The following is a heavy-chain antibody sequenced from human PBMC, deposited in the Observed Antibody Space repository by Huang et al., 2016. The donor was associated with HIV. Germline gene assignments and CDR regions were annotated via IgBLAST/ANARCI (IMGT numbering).Heavy chain of an antibody. Sequence: EVQVLESGGGLVQPGGSLRLSCGAPGFNFRTHAMTWVRQAPGKGLEWGVMVSYNRCNTYYADSGGRRFNSAIDKSKNTVSLQMNSLRGEDTAIYWCAKDWYFAGSGKFDWYYFYMDVWGKGTTVTVSS. J-gene: IGHJ6*03. CDR2: VSYNRCNT. CDR3: AKDWYFAGSGKFDWYYFYMDV. CDR1: GFNFRTHA. D-gene: IGHD3-10*01. V-gene: IGHV3-23*01.